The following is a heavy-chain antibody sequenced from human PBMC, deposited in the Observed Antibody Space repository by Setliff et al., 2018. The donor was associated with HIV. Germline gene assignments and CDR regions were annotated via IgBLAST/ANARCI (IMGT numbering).Heavy chain of an antibody. V-gene: IGHV4-4*07. CDR3: ARGVAAAGALMDV. Sequence: SETLSLTCNVSGASVSIYFGVWIRQPAGKTLEWIGRTHSSGDTHYNPSLNSRVTMSLDTSKNQFSLEMTSVTAADTAVYYCARGVAAAGALMDVWGKGTTVTVSS. J-gene: IGHJ6*03. CDR2: THSSGDT. CDR1: GASVSIYF. D-gene: IGHD6-13*01.